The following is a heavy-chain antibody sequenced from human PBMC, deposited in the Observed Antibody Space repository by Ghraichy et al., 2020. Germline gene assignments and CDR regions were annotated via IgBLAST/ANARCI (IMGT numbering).Heavy chain of an antibody. CDR2: ISAYNGNT. V-gene: IGHV1-18*01. J-gene: IGHJ3*02. Sequence: ASVKVSCKASGYTFTSYGISWVRQAPGQGLEWMGWISAYNGNTNYAQKLQGRVTMTTDTSTSTAYMELRSLRSDDTAVYYCARAQYYYDSSGYYPNAFDIWGQGTMVTVSS. CDR1: GYTFTSYG. CDR3: ARAQYYYDSSGYYPNAFDI. D-gene: IGHD3-22*01.